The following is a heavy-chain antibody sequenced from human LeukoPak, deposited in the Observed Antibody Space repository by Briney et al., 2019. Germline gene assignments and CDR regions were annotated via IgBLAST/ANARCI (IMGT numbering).Heavy chain of an antibody. D-gene: IGHD2-2*01. CDR1: GGYISSTSYK. CDR2: IHYSGTT. CDR3: ARRSGCTTTSCDRSLPPLRFDY. J-gene: IGHJ4*02. Sequence: SETLSLTCTVSGGYISSTSYKWGWIRQPPGKGLEWIGSIHYSGTTYCNPSLKSRVTVSVDTSKNQFSLRLSSVTAADTAVYYCARRSGCTTTSCDRSLPPLRFDYWGQGSLVTVSS. V-gene: IGHV4-39*01.